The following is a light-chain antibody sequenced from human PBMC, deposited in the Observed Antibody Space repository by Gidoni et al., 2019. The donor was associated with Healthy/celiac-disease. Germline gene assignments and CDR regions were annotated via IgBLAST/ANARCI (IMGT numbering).Light chain of an antibody. J-gene: IGKJ4*01. CDR2: GAS. V-gene: IGKV3-15*01. Sequence: EIVMTQSPATLSVSPGERATLSCRASQSVNSQAPRLLIYGASTRATGIPARFSGSGSGTEFTLTISSLQSEDFAVYYCQQYNNWPPLTFGGGTKVEIK. CDR3: QQYNNWPPLT. CDR1: QSVNS.